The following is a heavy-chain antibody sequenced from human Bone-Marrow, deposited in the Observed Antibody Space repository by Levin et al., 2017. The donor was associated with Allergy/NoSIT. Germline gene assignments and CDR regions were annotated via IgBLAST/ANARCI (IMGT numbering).Heavy chain of an antibody. Sequence: GGSLRLSCAASGFTFSSYSMNWVRQAPGKGLEWVSSISSSSSYIYYADSVKGRFTISRDNAKNSLYLQMNSLRAEDTAVYYCARGLGGYDYYYYYYMDVWGKGTTVTVSS. CDR1: GFTFSSYS. V-gene: IGHV3-21*01. CDR3: ARGLGGYDYYYYYYMDV. D-gene: IGHD5-12*01. J-gene: IGHJ6*03. CDR2: ISSSSSYI.